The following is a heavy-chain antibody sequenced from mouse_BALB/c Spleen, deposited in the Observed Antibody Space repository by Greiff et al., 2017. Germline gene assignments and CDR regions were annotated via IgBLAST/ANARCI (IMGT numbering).Heavy chain of an antibody. CDR2: IRSKSNNYAT. D-gene: IGHD2-3*01. J-gene: IGHJ3*01. CDR1: GFTFNTYA. Sequence: EVQLQQSGGGLVQPKGSLKLSCAASGFTFNTYAMNWVRQAPGKGLEWVARIRSKSNNYATYYADSVKDRFTISRDDSQSMLYLQMNNLKTEDTAMYYCVRPDDGYYEFAYWGQGTLVTVSA. V-gene: IGHV10-1*02. CDR3: VRPDDGYYEFAY.